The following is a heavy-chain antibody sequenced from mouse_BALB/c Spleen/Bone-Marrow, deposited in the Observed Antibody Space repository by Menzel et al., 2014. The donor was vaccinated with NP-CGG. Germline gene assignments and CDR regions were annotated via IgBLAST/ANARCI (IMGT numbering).Heavy chain of an antibody. J-gene: IGHJ4*01. CDR2: ISYSSST. V-gene: IGHV3-8*02. D-gene: IGHD3-1*01. Sequence: VQLQQSGPRLVKPSQPLSLTCSVTGDFITSGYWNWIRKFPGNKLEYMGFISYSSSTYYNPSLKSRISITRDTSKNLYYLQLNSVTTEDSATYDCARSGSSGYHYYAMDYWGQGTSVTVSS. CDR3: ARSGSSGYHYYAMDY. CDR1: GDFITSGY.